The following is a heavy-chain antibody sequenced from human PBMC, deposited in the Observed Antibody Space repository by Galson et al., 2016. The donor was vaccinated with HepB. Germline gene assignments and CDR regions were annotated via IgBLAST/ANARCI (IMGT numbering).Heavy chain of an antibody. CDR2: IWFDGSNK. J-gene: IGHJ6*02. Sequence: SLRLSCAASGFIFNTFGMHWVRQAPGKGLEWVALIWFDGSNKYYADSVKGRFTTSRDNSNNTLHLQMDSLKTEDTAVYFCARDRTALNSNPFFGMLIKDNYYQGMDVWGQGTTVTVSS. V-gene: IGHV3-33*01. D-gene: IGHD3-3*01. CDR1: GFIFNTFG. CDR3: ARDRTALNSNPFFGMLIKDNYYQGMDV.